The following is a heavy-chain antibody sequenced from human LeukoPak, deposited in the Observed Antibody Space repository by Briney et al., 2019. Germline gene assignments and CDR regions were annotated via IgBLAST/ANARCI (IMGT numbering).Heavy chain of an antibody. CDR3: ARMGYCSSTSCPPLTRMDV. Sequence: PGGSLRLSCAASGFTFDDYAMHWVRQAPGKGLEWVSGISWNSGSIGYADSVKGRFIISRDNAKNSLYLQMNSLRAEDTAVYYCARMGYCSSTSCPPLTRMDVWGQGTTVTVSS. J-gene: IGHJ6*02. CDR2: ISWNSGSI. D-gene: IGHD2-2*01. V-gene: IGHV3-9*01. CDR1: GFTFDDYA.